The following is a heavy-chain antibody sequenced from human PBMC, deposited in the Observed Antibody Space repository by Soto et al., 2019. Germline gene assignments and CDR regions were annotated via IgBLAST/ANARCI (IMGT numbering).Heavy chain of an antibody. J-gene: IGHJ4*02. CDR3: ARFPQTAIVGAAYFDY. CDR1: GGTFSSYI. CDR2: IIPILGIA. Sequence: QVQLVQSGAEVKKPGSSVKVSCKACGGTFSSYIISWVRQAPGQGLEWMGRIIPILGIANYAQKFQGRVTITADKSTSTAYMDLSSLRSEDTAVYYCARFPQTAIVGAAYFDYWGQGTLVTVSS. D-gene: IGHD1-26*01. V-gene: IGHV1-69*02.